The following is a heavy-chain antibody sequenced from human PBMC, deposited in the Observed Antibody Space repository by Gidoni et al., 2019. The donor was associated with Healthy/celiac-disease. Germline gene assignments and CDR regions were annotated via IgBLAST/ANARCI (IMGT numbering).Heavy chain of an antibody. CDR1: GFTFSDYY. V-gene: IGHV3-11*01. J-gene: IGHJ6*02. Sequence: QVQLVESGGGLVKPGGSLRLSCAASGFTFSDYYMSWIPQAPGKGLEWVSYISSSGSTIYYADSVKGRFTISRDNAKNSLYLQMNSLRAEDTAVYYCARDRHDFWSGYYQTLYYYYGMDVWGQGTTVTVSS. CDR2: ISSSGSTI. D-gene: IGHD3-3*01. CDR3: ARDRHDFWSGYYQTLYYYYGMDV.